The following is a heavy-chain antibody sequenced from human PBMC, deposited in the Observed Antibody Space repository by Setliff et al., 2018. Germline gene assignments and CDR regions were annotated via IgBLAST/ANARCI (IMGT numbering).Heavy chain of an antibody. Sequence: PSETLSLTCAVYGGSFSGDYYWSWIRQPPGKGLEWIGYIYSSGSTYYNPSLKSRVTISVDTSKNQFSLKLSSVTAADTAVYYCARRRWLQFYYYYGMDVWGQGTTVTVSS. CDR3: ARRRWLQFYYYYGMDV. CDR1: GGSFSGDYY. J-gene: IGHJ6*02. V-gene: IGHV4-30-4*08. D-gene: IGHD4-4*01. CDR2: IYSSGST.